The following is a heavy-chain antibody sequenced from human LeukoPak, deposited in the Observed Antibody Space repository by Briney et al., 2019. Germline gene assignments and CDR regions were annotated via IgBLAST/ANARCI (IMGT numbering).Heavy chain of an antibody. CDR2: LFSGGDT. J-gene: IGHJ4*01. Sequence: GGSLRLSCAASGFSFSRYYMSWVRQAPGKGLEWVSVLFSGGDTYYADPVKDRFSISRDRSRETLFLQMNSLRADDTAVYYCARQGYDSGFDYWGHGTMVTVSS. D-gene: IGHD5-12*01. CDR3: ARQGYDSGFDY. CDR1: GFSFSRYY. V-gene: IGHV3-66*04.